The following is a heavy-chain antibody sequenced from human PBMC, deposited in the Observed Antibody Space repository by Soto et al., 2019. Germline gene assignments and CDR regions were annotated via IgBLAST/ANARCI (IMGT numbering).Heavy chain of an antibody. CDR2: ISAYNGNT. J-gene: IGHJ5*02. Sequence: QVQLVQSGAEVKKPGASVKVSCKASGYTFTSYGISWVRQAPGQGLEWMGWISAYNGNTNYVQKLQGRVTMTTDTSTSTAYMELRSLRSDDTAVYYCARDRGVVNVGVGRWFDPWGQGTLVTVSS. CDR3: ARDRGVVNVGVGRWFDP. CDR1: GYTFTSYG. D-gene: IGHD2-15*01. V-gene: IGHV1-18*01.